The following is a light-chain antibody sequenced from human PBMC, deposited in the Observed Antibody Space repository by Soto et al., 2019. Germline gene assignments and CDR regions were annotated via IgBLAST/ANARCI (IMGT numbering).Light chain of an antibody. J-gene: IGKJ1*01. Sequence: DVQMTQSPSTLSASVGDRVTITCRASQSIFSSLAWYQQKPGKAPKLLIYEASSLEGGVPSRFNGDGSGTDFTLTISSLQPEDFGSYFCQQYSTFSTFGQGTKVEI. CDR2: EAS. CDR1: QSIFSS. V-gene: IGKV1-5*03. CDR3: QQYSTFST.